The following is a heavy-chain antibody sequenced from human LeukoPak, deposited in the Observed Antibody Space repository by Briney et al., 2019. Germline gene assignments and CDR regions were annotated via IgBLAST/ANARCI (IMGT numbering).Heavy chain of an antibody. J-gene: IGHJ4*02. V-gene: IGHV4-30-4*01. CDR2: IYYSGTT. D-gene: IGHD2-15*01. CDR3: ARTCIGGNCYLSFDY. Sequence: PSETLSLTCTVSGGSIISGDYYWSWIRQPPGKGLEWIGYIYYSGTTYYNPSLKSRFTISVDASKNQFSLRLTSVTAADSAVYYCARTCIGGNCYLSFDYWGQGTLVTVSS. CDR1: GGSIISGDYY.